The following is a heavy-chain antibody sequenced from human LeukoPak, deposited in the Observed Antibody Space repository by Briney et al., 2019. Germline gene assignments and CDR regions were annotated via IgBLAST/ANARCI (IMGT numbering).Heavy chain of an antibody. CDR1: GFTFSSYG. Sequence: GGSLRLSCAASGFTFSSYGMHWVRQASGKGLEWVAVISYDGGKKFYGDSVKGRFTISRDNSKNTLILQMNSLRTEDTAVYYCVKEPGAYGSGSIMGYWGQGILVTVSS. J-gene: IGHJ4*02. CDR2: ISYDGGKK. CDR3: VKEPGAYGSGSIMGY. D-gene: IGHD3-10*01. V-gene: IGHV3-30*18.